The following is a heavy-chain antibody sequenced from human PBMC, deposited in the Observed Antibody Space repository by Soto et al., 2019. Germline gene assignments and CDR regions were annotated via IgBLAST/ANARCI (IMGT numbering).Heavy chain of an antibody. Sequence: GGSLRLSCAASGFTFSTYAMTWVRQAPGKGLEWVSVIYSGGSTYYADSVKGRFTISRHNSKNTLYLQMNSLRAEDTAVYYCARRYYYDSSGYFLDYWGQGTLVTVSS. D-gene: IGHD3-22*01. CDR2: IYSGGST. CDR1: GFTFSTYA. CDR3: ARRYYYDSSGYFLDY. V-gene: IGHV3-53*04. J-gene: IGHJ4*02.